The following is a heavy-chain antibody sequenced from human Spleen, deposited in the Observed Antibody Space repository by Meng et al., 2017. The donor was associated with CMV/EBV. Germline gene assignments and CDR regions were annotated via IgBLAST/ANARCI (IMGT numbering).Heavy chain of an antibody. CDR1: GGSISSGGYS. CDR2: IYYSGST. CDR3: AREGSSNWFDP. Sequence: CTVSGGSISSGGYSGGWIRQQTGKGLEWIGYIYYSGSTYYNPSLKSRVTISVDTSKNQFSLNLSSVTAADTAVYYCAREGSSNWFDPWGQGTLVTVSS. J-gene: IGHJ5*02. V-gene: IGHV4-31*03. D-gene: IGHD6-6*01.